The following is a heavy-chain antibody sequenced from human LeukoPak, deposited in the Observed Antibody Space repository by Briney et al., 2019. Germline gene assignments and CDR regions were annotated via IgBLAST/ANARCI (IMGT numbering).Heavy chain of an antibody. J-gene: IGHJ3*02. CDR1: GGSISSSSYY. Sequence: PSETLSLTCTVSGGSISSSSYYWGWIRRPPGKGLEWIGSIYYSGSTYYNPSLKSRVTISVDTSKNQFSLKLSSVTAADTAVYYCATPRFGQPIWGQGTMVTVSS. CDR2: IYYSGST. V-gene: IGHV4-39*01. CDR3: ATPRFGQPI. D-gene: IGHD3-16*01.